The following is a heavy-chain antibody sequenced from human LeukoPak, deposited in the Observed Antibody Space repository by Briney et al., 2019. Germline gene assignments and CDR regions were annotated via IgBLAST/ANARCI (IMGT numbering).Heavy chain of an antibody. J-gene: IGHJ4*02. CDR1: GFTFSSYA. CDR2: ISYDGSNK. Sequence: GGSLRLSRAASGFTFSSYAMHWVRQAPGKGLEWVAVISYDGSNKYYADSVKGRFTISRDNSKNTLYLQMNSLRAEDTAVYYCAKDLAARTLDYWGQGTLVTVSS. V-gene: IGHV3-30-3*01. CDR3: AKDLAARTLDY. D-gene: IGHD6-6*01.